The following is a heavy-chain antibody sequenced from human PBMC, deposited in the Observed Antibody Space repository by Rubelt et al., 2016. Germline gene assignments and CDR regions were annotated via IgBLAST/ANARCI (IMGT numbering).Heavy chain of an antibody. Sequence: TFTSYGMHWVRQAPGKGLESVAVIWSDGSNKDYADSVKGRFTISRDNSKHTLYLEINSLRGEDTAVYYCAKDRGQYWNDLDSWGQGTLVTVSS. D-gene: IGHD1-1*01. CDR1: TFTSYG. J-gene: IGHJ5*01. V-gene: IGHV3-33*06. CDR2: IWSDGSNK. CDR3: AKDRGQYWNDLDS.